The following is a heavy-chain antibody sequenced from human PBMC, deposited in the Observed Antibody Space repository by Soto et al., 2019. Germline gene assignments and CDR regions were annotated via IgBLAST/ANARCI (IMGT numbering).Heavy chain of an antibody. CDR1: GGSMRSTNYY. Sequence: SETLSLTSTVSGGSMRSTNYYWGWIRQPPGKGLEWIGNVFFNGITFYKPSLESRVSISVDTSKSQFSLRLNSVTAADTAVYYCVRQVGGYYFDQWGQGTMVTVSS. D-gene: IGHD5-12*01. CDR3: VRQVGGYYFDQ. CDR2: VFFNGIT. V-gene: IGHV4-39*01. J-gene: IGHJ4*01.